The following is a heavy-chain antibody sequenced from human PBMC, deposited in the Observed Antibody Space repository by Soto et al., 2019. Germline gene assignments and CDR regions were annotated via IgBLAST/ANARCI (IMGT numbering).Heavy chain of an antibody. CDR3: AKDRRAGGNSAFYFDF. Sequence: GGFLRLSCAASGVKFSNYAMSWVRQAPGKGLEWVSLISATGGGTYYADSVKGRFTISRDNSHNTLYLQVHSLTAEDTAVYYCAKDRRAGGNSAFYFDFWGQGAQVTVSS. CDR1: GVKFSNYA. J-gene: IGHJ4*02. CDR2: ISATGGGT. D-gene: IGHD3-16*01. V-gene: IGHV3-23*01.